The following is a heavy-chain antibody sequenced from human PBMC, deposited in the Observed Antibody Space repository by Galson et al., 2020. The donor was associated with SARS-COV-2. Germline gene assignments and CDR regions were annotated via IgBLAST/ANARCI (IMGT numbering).Heavy chain of an antibody. CDR3: ARETYYDSSGYYYVEAFDI. J-gene: IGHJ3*02. V-gene: IGHV3-30-3*01. D-gene: IGHD3-22*01. CDR2: ISSDGSNK. Sequence: GESLKISCAASGFTFSSYAMHWVRQAPGKGLEWVEVISSDGSNKHYADSVKGRFTISRDNSKNTLYLQMNSLRAEDTAVYYCARETYYDSSGYYYVEAFDIWGQGTMVTVSS. CDR1: GFTFSSYA.